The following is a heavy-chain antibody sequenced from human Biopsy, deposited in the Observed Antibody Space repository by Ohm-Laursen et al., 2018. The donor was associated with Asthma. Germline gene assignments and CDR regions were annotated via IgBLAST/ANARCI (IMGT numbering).Heavy chain of an antibody. CDR3: ARLADCSGGACYSYGWFDP. V-gene: IGHV4-61*08. CDR2: VSHTGGT. CDR1: YGSITSGGYY. D-gene: IGHD2-15*01. J-gene: IGHJ5*02. Sequence: TLSLTCIVSYGSITSGGYYWTWIRLPPGKGLEYIGDVSHTGGTNYNPSLKSRVTMSLDTSKSQFSLRLTSVTPADTAVYYCARLADCSGGACYSYGWFDPWGQGTRVTVSS.